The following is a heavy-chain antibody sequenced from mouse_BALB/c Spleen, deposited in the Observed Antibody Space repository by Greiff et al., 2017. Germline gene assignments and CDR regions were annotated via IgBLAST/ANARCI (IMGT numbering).Heavy chain of an antibody. CDR3: ARSGRYDGIDY. CDR2: INPSTGYT. CDR1: GYTFTSYW. Sequence: VQLVESGAELAKPGASVKMSCKASGYTFTSYWMHWVKQRPGQGLEWIGYINPSTGYTEYNQKFKDKATLTADKSSSTAYMQLSSLTSEDSAVYYCARSGRYDGIDYWGQGTTLTVSS. J-gene: IGHJ2*01. D-gene: IGHD2-14*01. V-gene: IGHV1-7*01.